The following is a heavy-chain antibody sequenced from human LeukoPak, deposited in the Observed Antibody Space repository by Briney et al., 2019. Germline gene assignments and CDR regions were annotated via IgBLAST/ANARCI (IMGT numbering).Heavy chain of an antibody. CDR1: GASISSYY. Sequence: SETLSLTCTVSGASISSYYWSWFRQSPGKRLESIGYIYYTGSTNYNPSLKSRVTMSVDTSKNQFSLKLNSVTAADTAVYYCATRVRPTSPGVFDIWGQGTLVTVSS. CDR2: IYYTGST. J-gene: IGHJ3*02. D-gene: IGHD1-26*01. CDR3: ATRVRPTSPGVFDI. V-gene: IGHV4-59*01.